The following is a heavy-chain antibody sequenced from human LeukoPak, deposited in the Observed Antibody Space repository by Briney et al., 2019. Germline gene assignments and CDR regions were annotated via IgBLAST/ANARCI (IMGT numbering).Heavy chain of an antibody. D-gene: IGHD5-12*01. Sequence: PGGSLRLSCAASGFTVSSNYMSWVRQAPGKGLEWVSPISDSGASTYYADSVKGRFTISRDNSKNTLYLQMNSLRVEDSAVYYCAKVAAATIRLPQLNYFDYWGQGTLVTVSS. CDR2: ISDSGAST. J-gene: IGHJ4*02. V-gene: IGHV3-23*01. CDR1: GFTVSSNY. CDR3: AKVAAATIRLPQLNYFDY.